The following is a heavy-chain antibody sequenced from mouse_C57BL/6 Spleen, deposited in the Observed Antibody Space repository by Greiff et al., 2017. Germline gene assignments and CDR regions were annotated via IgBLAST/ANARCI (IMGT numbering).Heavy chain of an antibody. CDR2: ISYSGST. V-gene: IGHV3-8*01. CDR1: GYSITSDY. J-gene: IGHJ2*01. D-gene: IGHD1-1*01. Sequence: VKLQESGPGLAKPSQTLSLTCSVTGYSITSDYWNWIRKFPGNKLEYMGYISYSGSTYYNPSPNSRISITRDTSRNQYYLQLNSVTTEYTATYYGARTTVVAGDYFDYWGQGTTLTVSS. CDR3: ARTTVVAGDYFDY.